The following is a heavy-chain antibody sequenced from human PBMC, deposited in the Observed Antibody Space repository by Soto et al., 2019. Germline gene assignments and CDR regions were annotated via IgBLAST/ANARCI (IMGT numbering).Heavy chain of an antibody. CDR3: ASSFSGAQRVVPFDY. Sequence: SETLSLTCTVSGGSISIGGYYWSWIRQHPGKGLEWIGYIYYSGSTYYNPSLKSRVTISVDTSKNQFSLKLSSVTAADTAVYYCASSFSGAQRVVPFDYWGQGTLVTVSS. J-gene: IGHJ4*02. CDR2: IYYSGST. CDR1: GGSISIGGYY. V-gene: IGHV4-31*03. D-gene: IGHD2-15*01.